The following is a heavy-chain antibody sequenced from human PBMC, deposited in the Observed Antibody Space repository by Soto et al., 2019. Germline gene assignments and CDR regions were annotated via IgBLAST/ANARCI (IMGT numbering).Heavy chain of an antibody. CDR1: GFTFSDYW. D-gene: IGHD3-10*01. CDR3: ALAVRGHYGFAV. J-gene: IGHJ3*01. V-gene: IGHV3-74*01. CDR2: IKVDGSSA. Sequence: EVQLVESGGGLVQPGGSLRLSCAASGFTFSDYWIHWVRQAPGKGLVWVSRIKVDGSSANYPDSVKGRFTISRANARDTVYLQMNSPRAEDTAVYYSALAVRGHYGFAVWGQGTMVTVSS.